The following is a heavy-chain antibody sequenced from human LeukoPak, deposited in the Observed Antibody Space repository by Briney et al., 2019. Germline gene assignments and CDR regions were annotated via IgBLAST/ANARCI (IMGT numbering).Heavy chain of an antibody. CDR2: ISGSGDST. CDR1: GFTFSSFA. V-gene: IGHV3-23*01. J-gene: IGHJ4*02. CDR3: ASEGDY. Sequence: PGGSLRLSCAASGFTFSSFALSWVRQAPGKGLEWVSSISGSGDSTYYMESVKGRFTISRDNSENTLYLQMNSLRADDTAVYYCASEGDYWGQGTLVTVSS.